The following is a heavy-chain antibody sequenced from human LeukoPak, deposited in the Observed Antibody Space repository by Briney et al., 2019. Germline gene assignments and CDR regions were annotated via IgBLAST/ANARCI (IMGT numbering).Heavy chain of an antibody. CDR3: ARESIVGATTLDY. CDR2: INPNSGGT. J-gene: IGHJ4*02. D-gene: IGHD1-26*01. V-gene: IGHV1-2*02. CDR1: GYTFTGQY. Sequence: ASVKVSCKASGYTFTGQYMHWVRQAPGQGLEWMGWINPNSGGTNYAQKFQGRVTMTRDTSISTVYMEVSRLKSDDTAVFYCARESIVGATTLDYWGQGTLVTVSS.